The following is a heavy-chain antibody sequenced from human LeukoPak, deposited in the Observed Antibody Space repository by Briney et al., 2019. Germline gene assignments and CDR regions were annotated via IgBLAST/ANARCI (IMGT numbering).Heavy chain of an antibody. Sequence: RASVKVSCKASGYTFTVYDMHWVRQAPGQGLELMGWINPNSGGTNYAQKFQGRVTMTRDTSISTAYMELSRLRSDDTAVYYCARPSSTLHYYYYYYGMDVWGQGTTVTVSS. J-gene: IGHJ6*02. D-gene: IGHD6-13*01. CDR3: ARPSSTLHYYYYYYGMDV. CDR1: GYTFTVYD. CDR2: INPNSGGT. V-gene: IGHV1-2*02.